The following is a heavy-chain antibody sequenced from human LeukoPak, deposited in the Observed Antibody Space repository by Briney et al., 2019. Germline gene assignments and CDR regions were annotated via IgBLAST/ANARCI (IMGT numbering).Heavy chain of an antibody. D-gene: IGHD3-22*01. Sequence: GGSLRLSCAPSGSTLSSYGMHWVRQAPGKGLEWVAFIRYDGSNKYYADSVKGRFTISRDNSKNTLYLQMNSLRADDTAVYYCAKMGSYDRSGYKKGFFDYWGQGTLVTVSS. V-gene: IGHV3-30*02. CDR3: AKMGSYDRSGYKKGFFDY. CDR2: IRYDGSNK. CDR1: GSTLSSYG. J-gene: IGHJ4*02.